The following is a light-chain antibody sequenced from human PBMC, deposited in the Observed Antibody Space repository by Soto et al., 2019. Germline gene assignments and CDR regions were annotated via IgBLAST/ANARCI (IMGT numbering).Light chain of an antibody. CDR1: QSVSSN. V-gene: IGKV3-15*01. Sequence: IGMKQSAAALSVSQGERATLSCRASQSVSSNLAWYQQKPGQAPRLLIYGASTRATGIPARFSGSGSGTEFTLTISSLQSEDFAVYYCHQYNHWLTWTFGQGTKVDIK. J-gene: IGKJ1*01. CDR2: GAS. CDR3: HQYNHWLTWT.